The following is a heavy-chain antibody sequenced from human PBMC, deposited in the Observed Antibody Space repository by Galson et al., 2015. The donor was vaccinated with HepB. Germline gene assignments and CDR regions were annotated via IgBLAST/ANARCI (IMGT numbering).Heavy chain of an antibody. J-gene: IGHJ5*02. CDR1: GYSFTSYG. Sequence: SVKVSCKASGYSFTSYGITWVRQAPGQGLEWMGWINSYTKKTGYAQKFQGRVTITTDTSTNTVYMEMRSLRSDDTAVYYCARDAYGSENEWLDPWGQGTLVTVSS. D-gene: IGHD3-10*01. CDR2: INSYTKKT. CDR3: ARDAYGSENEWLDP. V-gene: IGHV1-18*01.